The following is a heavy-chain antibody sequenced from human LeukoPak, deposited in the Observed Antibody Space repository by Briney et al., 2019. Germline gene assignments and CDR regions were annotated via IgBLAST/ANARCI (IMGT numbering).Heavy chain of an antibody. CDR2: VYPSAGTS. D-gene: IGHD3-16*01. J-gene: IGHJ4*02. CDR1: GYIFTSYY. CDR3: VREYHGGYFDF. V-gene: IGHV1-46*03. Sequence: ASVKVSCKASGYIFTSYYMHWVRQAPGQGLEWLGVVYPSAGTSDPAQRFRARITLSEDTSTSTAYMELRSLKSEDTAIYFCVREYHGGYFDFWGQGTLVTVSS.